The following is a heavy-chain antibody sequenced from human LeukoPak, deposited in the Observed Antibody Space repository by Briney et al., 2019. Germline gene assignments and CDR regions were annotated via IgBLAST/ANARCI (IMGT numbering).Heavy chain of an antibody. CDR3: AREGSSGWFFDY. CDR1: GFTFGSYN. D-gene: IGHD6-19*01. CDR2: IKQDGSEK. V-gene: IGHV3-7*01. J-gene: IGHJ4*02. Sequence: GGSLRLSCAASGFTFGSYNMNWVRQAPGKGLEWVANIKQDGSEKYYVDSVKGRFTISRDNAKNSLYLQMNSLRAEDTAVYYCAREGSSGWFFDYWGQGTLVTVSS.